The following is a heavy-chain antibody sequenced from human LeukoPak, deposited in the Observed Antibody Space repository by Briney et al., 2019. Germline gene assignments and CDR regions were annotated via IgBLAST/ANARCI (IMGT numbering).Heavy chain of an antibody. CDR3: ASSPVPYYDFWSGYSYYYYYYYMDV. CDR2: IYTSGST. CDR1: GGSISSYY. Sequence: SETLSLTCTVPGGSISSYYWSWIRQPPGKGLGWIGYIYTSGSTNYNPSLKSRVTISVDTSKNQFSLKLSSVTAADTAVYYCASSPVPYYDFWSGYSYYYYYYYMDVWGKGTTVTVSS. D-gene: IGHD3-3*01. V-gene: IGHV4-4*09. J-gene: IGHJ6*03.